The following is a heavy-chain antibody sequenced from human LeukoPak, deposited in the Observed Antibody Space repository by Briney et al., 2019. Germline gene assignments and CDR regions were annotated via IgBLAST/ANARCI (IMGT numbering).Heavy chain of an antibody. V-gene: IGHV3-7*01. CDR3: ARDTDGSLDY. CDR1: GFTFSNSW. CDR2: IKQDESAK. J-gene: IGHJ4*02. Sequence: PGGSLRLSCAASGFTFSNSWMAWVRQAPGQGLEWVANIKQDESAKHYSDSVKGRFTISRDNAKNSLFPQMNGLRAEDSALYYCARDTDGSLDYWGQGTLVTVSS. D-gene: IGHD5-24*01.